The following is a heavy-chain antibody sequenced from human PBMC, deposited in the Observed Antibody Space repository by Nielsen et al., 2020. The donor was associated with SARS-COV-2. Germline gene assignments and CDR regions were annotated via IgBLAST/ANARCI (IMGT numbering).Heavy chain of an antibody. Sequence: LRLSCTVSGGSISGYYWSWIRQPPGKALEWLALIDWDDETLYSTSLKTRLTISKDTSKSQVVLTMTNMDPVDTATYYCARTSATGYSDFWGQGALVTVS. CDR2: IDWDDET. V-gene: IGHV2-70*01. CDR1: GGSISGYY. D-gene: IGHD5-12*01. J-gene: IGHJ4*02. CDR3: ARTSATGYSDF.